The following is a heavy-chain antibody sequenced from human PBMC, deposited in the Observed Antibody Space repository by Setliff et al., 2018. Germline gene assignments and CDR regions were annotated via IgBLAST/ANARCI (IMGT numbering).Heavy chain of an antibody. Sequence: LSLTCAVSGSAISSGHYWGWIRQPPGKGLEWIGSFRPSGKTYYNPSPNSRVTISVDTSKKQFSLKVTSVTAADTAVYYCVRDAGDGYGVDAYAGGGFDFWGQGTMVTVSS. CDR1: GSAISSGHY. V-gene: IGHV4-38-2*02. J-gene: IGHJ3*01. CDR3: VRDAGDGYGVDAYAGGGFDF. D-gene: IGHD4-17*01. CDR2: FRPSGKT.